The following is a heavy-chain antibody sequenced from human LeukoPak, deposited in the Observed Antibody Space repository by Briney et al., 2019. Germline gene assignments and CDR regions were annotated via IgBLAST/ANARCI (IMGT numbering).Heavy chain of an antibody. Sequence: ASVQVSCKASGGTFSSYAISWVRQDPGQGLEWMGGIIPIFGTANYAQKFQGRVTITADKSTSTAYMELSSLRSEDTAVYYCARDRTIDAFDPWGQGTLVTVSS. J-gene: IGHJ5*02. CDR3: ARDRTIDAFDP. V-gene: IGHV1-69*06. CDR2: IIPIFGTA. D-gene: IGHD4/OR15-4a*01. CDR1: GGTFSSYA.